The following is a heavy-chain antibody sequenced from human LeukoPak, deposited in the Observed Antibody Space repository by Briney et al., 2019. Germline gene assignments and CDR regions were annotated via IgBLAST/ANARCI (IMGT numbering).Heavy chain of an antibody. D-gene: IGHD3-3*01. CDR2: ISAYNGNT. CDR1: GYTFTSYG. Sequence: ASVKVSCKASGYTFTSYGISWVRQAPGQGLEWMGWISAYNGNTNYAQKLQGRVTMTTDTSTSTAYKELRSLRSDDTAVYYCARDFHYDFWSGYYTRMGFDPWGQGTLVTVSS. CDR3: ARDFHYDFWSGYYTRMGFDP. J-gene: IGHJ5*02. V-gene: IGHV1-18*01.